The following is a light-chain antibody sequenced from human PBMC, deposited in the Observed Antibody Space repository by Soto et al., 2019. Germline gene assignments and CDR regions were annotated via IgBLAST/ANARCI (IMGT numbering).Light chain of an antibody. J-gene: IGLJ1*01. CDR1: SSNIGTYS. Sequence: QSVLTHPPSSTGTPGQRVTISCSGRSSNIGTYSVSWYQHFPGTAPRLLIYSDNQRPSGVPDRFSGSKSGTSASLAISGLQSEGEADYYCAAWDDNLNAHVFGTGTKVTV. CDR3: AAWDDNLNAHV. V-gene: IGLV1-44*01. CDR2: SDN.